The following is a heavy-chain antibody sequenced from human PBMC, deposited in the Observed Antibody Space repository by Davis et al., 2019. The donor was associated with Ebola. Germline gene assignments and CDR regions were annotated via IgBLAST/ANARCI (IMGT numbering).Heavy chain of an antibody. J-gene: IGHJ4*02. CDR1: GFTFSSSA. Sequence: PGGSLRLSCAASGFTFSSSAMSWVRQAPGKGLEWVSAISGSGGSTYYADSVKGRFTISRDNSKNTLYLQMNSLRAEDTAVYYCARPYYYDSSGYFWYFDYWGQGTLVTVSS. CDR3: ARPYYYDSSGYFWYFDY. D-gene: IGHD3-22*01. V-gene: IGHV3-23*01. CDR2: ISGSGGST.